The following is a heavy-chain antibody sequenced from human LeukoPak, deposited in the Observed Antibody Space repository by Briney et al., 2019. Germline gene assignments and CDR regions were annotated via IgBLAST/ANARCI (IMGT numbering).Heavy chain of an antibody. CDR2: ISSYNGNT. J-gene: IGHJ4*02. CDR1: GYTFTSYG. Sequence: ASVKVSCKASGYTFTSYGISWVRQAPGQGLEWMGWISSYNGNTHYAQKLQGRVTMTTDTSTSTAYMELRSLRSDDTATYYCARSSHRLYDYVWGSYESKDYWGQGTLVTVSS. CDR3: ARSSHRLYDYVWGSYESKDY. D-gene: IGHD3-16*01. V-gene: IGHV1-18*01.